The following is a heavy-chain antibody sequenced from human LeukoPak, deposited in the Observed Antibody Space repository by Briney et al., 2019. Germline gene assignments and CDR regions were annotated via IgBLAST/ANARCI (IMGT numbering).Heavy chain of an antibody. J-gene: IGHJ4*02. CDR3: ARDPAVDSWAQRMDY. Sequence: GGSLRLSCAATEFTFTRYWMHWVRQAPGKGLVWVSRISSDGSDKSYADSVKGRFAISRDNAKNTLYLQMNSLRAEDTAVYYCARDPAVDSWAQRMDYRGQGTLVTVSS. D-gene: IGHD3/OR15-3a*01. CDR1: EFTFTRYW. V-gene: IGHV3-74*01. CDR2: ISSDGSDK.